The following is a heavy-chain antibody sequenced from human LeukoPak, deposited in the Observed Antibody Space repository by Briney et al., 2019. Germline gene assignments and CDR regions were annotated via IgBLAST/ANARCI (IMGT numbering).Heavy chain of an antibody. CDR2: VFHTGST. Sequence: LSETLSLTCAVSGYSISSGYYWGWIRQPPGKGLEWIASVFHTGSTYYNPSLKSRVTMSVDTSKNQFSLNLNSVTAADTAVYYCAVLGGYWGQGTLVTVSS. CDR3: AVLGGY. CDR1: GYSISSGYY. V-gene: IGHV4-38-2*01. D-gene: IGHD4/OR15-4a*01. J-gene: IGHJ4*02.